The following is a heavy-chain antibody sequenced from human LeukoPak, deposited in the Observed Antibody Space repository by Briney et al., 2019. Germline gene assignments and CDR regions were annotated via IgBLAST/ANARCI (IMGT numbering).Heavy chain of an antibody. Sequence: SETLSLTCSVSGGSISSYYWSWIRQPAGKGLEWIGRIHTTGGTRYNPSLKSRITMSLDASKNQFTLKLSSVIAADTAVYYCARDLALGYCPSSSCSSPLFDYWGQGTLVTVSS. J-gene: IGHJ4*02. D-gene: IGHD2-2*01. V-gene: IGHV4-4*07. CDR3: ARDLALGYCPSSSCSSPLFDY. CDR2: IHTTGGT. CDR1: GGSISSYY.